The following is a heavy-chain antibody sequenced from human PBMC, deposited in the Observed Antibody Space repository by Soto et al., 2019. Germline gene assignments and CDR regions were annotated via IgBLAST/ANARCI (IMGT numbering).Heavy chain of an antibody. V-gene: IGHV3-23*01. CDR2: ITGSGIDT. D-gene: IGHD2-21*02. CDR1: GFTFSSYT. J-gene: IGHJ4*02. CDR3: AKDLVTAIHDY. Sequence: EVQLLESGGGLVQPGGSLRLSCATPGFTFSSYTMSWVPQAPGTGLQWVSTITGSGIDTYYADSVKGRFTISRDNSKSTLYLQMNSLSAEDTAVYYCAKDLVTAIHDYWGQGTLVTVSS.